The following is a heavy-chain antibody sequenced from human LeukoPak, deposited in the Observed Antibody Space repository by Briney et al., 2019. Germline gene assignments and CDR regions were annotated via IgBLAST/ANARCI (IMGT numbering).Heavy chain of an antibody. Sequence: SETLSLTCAVSGGSISSGAYSWSWIRQPPGKGLEWIGYIYHSGSAYYNPSLKSRVTISVDRSKNQFSLKLSSVTAADTAVYYCAARQGVAMAFDYWGQGTLVTVSS. CDR1: GGSISSGAYS. CDR2: IYHSGSA. J-gene: IGHJ4*02. V-gene: IGHV4-30-2*01. D-gene: IGHD2-2*01. CDR3: AARQGVAMAFDY.